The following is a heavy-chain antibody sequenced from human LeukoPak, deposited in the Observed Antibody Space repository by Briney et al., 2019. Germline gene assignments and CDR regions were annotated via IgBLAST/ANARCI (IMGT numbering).Heavy chain of an antibody. Sequence: SETLSLTCTVSGGSIDSFYWSWIRQSAGKGLEWIGRIYTSGSTNYNPSLKSRVTMSVDTSKNQLSLKLSSVTAADTAVYYCARVWFGEFYNWFDPWGQGTLVTVSS. CDR3: ARVWFGEFYNWFDP. D-gene: IGHD3-10*01. J-gene: IGHJ5*02. CDR2: IYTSGST. V-gene: IGHV4-4*07. CDR1: GGSIDSFY.